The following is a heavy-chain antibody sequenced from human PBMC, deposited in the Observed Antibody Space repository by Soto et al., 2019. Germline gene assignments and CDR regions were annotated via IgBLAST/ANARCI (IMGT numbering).Heavy chain of an antibody. V-gene: IGHV3-11*05. CDR2: IDSSTKYT. Sequence: PGGSLRLSCEASGFTFRDYYMTWFRQAPGKGLEWLSYIDSSTKYTNYADSVKGRFTISRDNAKNSLYLQMNSLRADDTAVYYCAREYYYTMDVWGQGTMVTDSS. CDR3: AREYYYTMDV. CDR1: GFTFRDYY. J-gene: IGHJ6*02.